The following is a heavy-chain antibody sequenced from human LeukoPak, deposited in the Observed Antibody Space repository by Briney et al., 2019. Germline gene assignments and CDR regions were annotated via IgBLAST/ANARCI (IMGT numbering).Heavy chain of an antibody. D-gene: IGHD1-7*01. Sequence: GASVKVSCKASGYTFTGYYMHWVRQAPRQGLEWMGWINPNSGGTNYAQKFQGRVTMTRDTSISTAYMELSRLRSDDTAVYYCARLGITGTTGGYYFDYWGQGTLVTVSS. CDR1: GYTFTGYY. CDR2: INPNSGGT. V-gene: IGHV1-2*02. CDR3: ARLGITGTTGGYYFDY. J-gene: IGHJ4*02.